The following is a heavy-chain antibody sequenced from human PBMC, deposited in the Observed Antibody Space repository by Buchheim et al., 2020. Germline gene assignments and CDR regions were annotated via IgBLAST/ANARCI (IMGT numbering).Heavy chain of an antibody. Sequence: EVQLVESGGGLVQPGGSLRLSCAASGFTFSSYSMNWVRQAPGKGLEWVSYISSSGTIYYADSVKGRFTISRDNATNSLYLQMNSLRAEDTAVYYCAREETIVVVPAAIDYWGQGTL. D-gene: IGHD2-2*01. CDR3: AREETIVVVPAAIDY. CDR2: ISSSGTI. V-gene: IGHV3-48*04. J-gene: IGHJ4*02. CDR1: GFTFSSYS.